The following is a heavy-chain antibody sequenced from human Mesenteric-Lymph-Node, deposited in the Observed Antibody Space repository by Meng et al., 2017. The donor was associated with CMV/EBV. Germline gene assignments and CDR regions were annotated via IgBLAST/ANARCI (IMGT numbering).Heavy chain of an antibody. Sequence: SCAVSGGSVSGRNWWSWVRQSPGKGLEWIGETYHTGTTNYKPSLKSRVTISLDKSKNHLSLKLNSVTAADTAVYYCARTLEGSWGGMDVWGQGTTVTVSS. CDR1: GGSVSGRNW. CDR2: TYHTGTT. V-gene: IGHV4-4*02. CDR3: ARTLEGSWGGMDV. J-gene: IGHJ6*02. D-gene: IGHD6-13*01.